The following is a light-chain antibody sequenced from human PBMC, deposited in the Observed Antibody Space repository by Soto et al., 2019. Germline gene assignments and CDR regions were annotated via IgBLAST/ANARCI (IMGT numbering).Light chain of an antibody. Sequence: EIVMTQSPATLSVSPGERATLSCRASQSVSSKFAWYQQKPGQAPRLLIYGASTRATGIPARFSGSGSGTEFTLTISSLQSEDFAVYYCQQYNKWPPYTFGQGTKLEIK. V-gene: IGKV3-15*01. CDR1: QSVSSK. CDR3: QQYNKWPPYT. CDR2: GAS. J-gene: IGKJ2*01.